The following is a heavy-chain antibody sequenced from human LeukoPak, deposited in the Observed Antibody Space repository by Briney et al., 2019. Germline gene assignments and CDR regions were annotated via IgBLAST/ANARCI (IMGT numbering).Heavy chain of an antibody. CDR2: INYSGSS. D-gene: IGHD2-21*01. Sequence: SETLSLTCIVSGDSISSDYWSRIRQSPGKGLEWIGYINYSGSSEYKHSLKSRVTISVDRSKNQVSLRMRSVTAADTAVYYCARLDCISDTCYNYWALGALVTVSS. CDR3: ARLDCISDTCYNY. CDR1: GDSISSDY. V-gene: IGHV4-59*08. J-gene: IGHJ4*02.